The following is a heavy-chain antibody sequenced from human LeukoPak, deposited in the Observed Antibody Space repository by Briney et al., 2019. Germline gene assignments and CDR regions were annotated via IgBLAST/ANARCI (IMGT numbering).Heavy chain of an antibody. CDR3: ANPIPTTVTTASMDV. J-gene: IGHJ6*04. Sequence: GGSLRLSCAASGFTFSSYAMSWVRQAPGKGLEWASAISGSGGRTYYAASVKGWFTISRDNSKNTLYLQMNSLRAENTAVYYCANPIPTTVTTASMDVWGKGTTVTVSS. D-gene: IGHD4-17*01. V-gene: IGHV3-23*01. CDR1: GFTFSSYA. CDR2: ISGSGGRT.